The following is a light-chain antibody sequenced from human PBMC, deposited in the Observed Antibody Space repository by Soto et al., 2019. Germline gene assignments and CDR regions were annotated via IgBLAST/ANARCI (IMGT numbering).Light chain of an antibody. Sequence: MSRSPANQSIYPGGRATLSCRASQNVRSYLAWYQQKPGQAPSVLIYGASTRATGIPARFSGSGSGTEFTLTISSLQSEDFAFYYCQQRSNWPRTFGQGTKVDIK. V-gene: IGKV3-15*01. J-gene: IGKJ1*01. CDR3: QQRSNWPRT. CDR1: QNVRSY. CDR2: GAS.